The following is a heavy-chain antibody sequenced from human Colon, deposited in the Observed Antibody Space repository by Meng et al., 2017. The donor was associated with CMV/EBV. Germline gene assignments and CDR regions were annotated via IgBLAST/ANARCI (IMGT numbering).Heavy chain of an antibody. CDR2: ISSSSSTI. Sequence: LRLSCAASGFTFSSYSMNWVRQAPGKGLEWVSYISSSSSTIYYADSVKGRFTISRDNAKNSLYLQMNSLRAEDTAVYYCARVMGYDFWSGAYYYGMDVWGQGTTVTVSS. CDR1: GFTFSSYS. J-gene: IGHJ6*02. D-gene: IGHD3-3*01. CDR3: ARVMGYDFWSGAYYYGMDV. V-gene: IGHV3-48*04.